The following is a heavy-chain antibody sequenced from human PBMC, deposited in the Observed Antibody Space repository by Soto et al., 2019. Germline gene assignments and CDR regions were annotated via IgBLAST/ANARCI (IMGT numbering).Heavy chain of an antibody. CDR3: ATWGSGCYYSV. CDR1: EFILNTHW. J-gene: IGHJ6*02. Sequence: GGSLRISRVASEFILNTHWMSWVRQAPGKGLEWVASINQDGSAKKYGKSVEGRFTISIDNDTNSLYLQMNNLSADDTAVYYCATWGSGCYYSVWGQGATVNVSS. D-gene: IGHD3-10*01. CDR2: INQDGSAK. V-gene: IGHV3-7*03.